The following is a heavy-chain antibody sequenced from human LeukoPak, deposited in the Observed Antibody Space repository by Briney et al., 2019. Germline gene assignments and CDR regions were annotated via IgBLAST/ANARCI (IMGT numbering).Heavy chain of an antibody. J-gene: IGHJ3*02. D-gene: IGHD2-15*01. CDR3: AKVSGRRFDAFDI. V-gene: IGHV3-23*01. CDR1: GFTFSNYA. Sequence: GGSLRLSCAASGFTFSNYAMSWVRQAPGKGLEWVSAISGSGGSTYYADSVKGRFTISRDNSKNTLYLQMNSLRAEDTAVYYCAKVSGRRFDAFDIWGQGTMVTVSS. CDR2: ISGSGGST.